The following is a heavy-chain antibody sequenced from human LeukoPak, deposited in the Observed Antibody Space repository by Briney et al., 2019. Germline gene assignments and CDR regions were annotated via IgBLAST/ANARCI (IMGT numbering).Heavy chain of an antibody. D-gene: IGHD2-2*03. Sequence: SGGSLRLSCAASGFTFSDYYMSWIRQAPGKGLEWVSYISSSGSTIYYADSVKGRFTISRDNAKNSLYLQMNSLRAEDTAVYYCARDYGYCSSTSCLRDYYYYYMDVWGKGTTVTVSS. CDR2: ISSSGSTI. J-gene: IGHJ6*03. CDR3: ARDYGYCSSTSCLRDYYYYYMDV. V-gene: IGHV3-11*04. CDR1: GFTFSDYY.